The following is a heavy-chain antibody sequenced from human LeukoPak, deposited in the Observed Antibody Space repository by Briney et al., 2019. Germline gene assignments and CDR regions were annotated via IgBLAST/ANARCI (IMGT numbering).Heavy chain of an antibody. D-gene: IGHD1-26*01. V-gene: IGHV4-38-2*02. CDR3: AREGLSGSYSFDY. CDR2: IYHSGST. CDR1: GYSISSGYY. J-gene: IGHJ4*02. Sequence: PSETLSLTCTVSGYSISSGYYWGWIRQPPGKGLEWIGSIYHSGSTYYNPSLKSRVTISVDTSKNQFSLKLSSVTAADTAVYYCAREGLSGSYSFDYWGQGTLVTVSS.